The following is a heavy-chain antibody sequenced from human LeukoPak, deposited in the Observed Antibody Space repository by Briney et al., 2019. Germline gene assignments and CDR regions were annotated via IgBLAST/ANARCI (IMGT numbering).Heavy chain of an antibody. Sequence: SETLSLTCAVSGYSINSGNHWGWILQPPEKGLEWIGSIHYSGSTNYNPSLKSRVTISIDTSKNHFSLKLSSVTAADTAVYYCASLGGYQNGNFDYWGRGALVTVSS. D-gene: IGHD1-26*01. J-gene: IGHJ4*02. CDR3: ASLGGYQNGNFDY. CDR1: GYSINSGNH. V-gene: IGHV4-38-2*01. CDR2: IHYSGST.